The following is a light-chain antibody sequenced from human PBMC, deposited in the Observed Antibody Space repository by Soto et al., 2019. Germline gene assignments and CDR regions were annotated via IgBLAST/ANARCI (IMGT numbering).Light chain of an antibody. J-gene: IGLJ1*01. CDR2: EVN. CDR1: SCDVGGYRY. CDR3: SSYTSSSNPYV. V-gene: IGLV2-14*01. Sequence: QSALTLPASVSGSPGQSITISCTGTSCDVGGYRYVSWFQQHPGKAPKLMIYEVNNRPSGVSNRFSGSKSGNTASLTISGLQAEDEADYYCSSYTSSSNPYVFGTGTKVTVL.